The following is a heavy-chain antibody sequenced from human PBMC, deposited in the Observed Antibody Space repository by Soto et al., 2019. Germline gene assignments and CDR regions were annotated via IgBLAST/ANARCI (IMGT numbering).Heavy chain of an antibody. CDR1: GNTFSSHY. D-gene: IGHD3-3*01. J-gene: IGHJ5*02. V-gene: IGHV1-46*01. Sequence: QVQLVQSGAEVKKPGASVKVSCKASGNTFSSHYMHWVRQAPGQGLEWMGIIDPSTNNTKYAQKCQGRVTMTRDTSTSAVCMELSSLRSDDTAVYYCAREGGDFWSGYTAWGQGTLVTVSS. CDR2: IDPSTNNT. CDR3: AREGGDFWSGYTA.